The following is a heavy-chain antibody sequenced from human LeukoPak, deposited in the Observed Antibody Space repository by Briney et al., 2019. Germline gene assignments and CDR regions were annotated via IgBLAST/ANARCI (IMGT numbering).Heavy chain of an antibody. CDR3: ATLRYFDWLFEH. Sequence: GGSLRLSCAASGFTFSTYAMSWVRQAPGKGLEWVSIISGSGDTTHYTDSVKGRFTVSRDNSKNTLYLQMNSLRAEDTAVYYCATLRYFDWLFEHWGQGTLVTVSS. CDR1: GFTFSTYA. J-gene: IGHJ5*02. D-gene: IGHD3-9*01. V-gene: IGHV3-23*01. CDR2: ISGSGDTT.